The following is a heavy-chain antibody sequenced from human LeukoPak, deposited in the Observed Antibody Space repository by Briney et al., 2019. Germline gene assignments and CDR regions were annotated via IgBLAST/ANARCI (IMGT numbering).Heavy chain of an antibody. CDR2: ISGSGGST. CDR1: GFIFDDYA. Sequence: PGGSLRLSCAASGFIFDDYAIHWVRQALGSGLEWVSAISGSGGSTYYADSVKGRFTISRDNSKNTLYLQMNSLRAEDTAVYYCAKDPKYSGSYYFDYWGQGTLVTVSS. D-gene: IGHD1-26*01. CDR3: AKDPKYSGSYYFDY. J-gene: IGHJ4*02. V-gene: IGHV3-23*01.